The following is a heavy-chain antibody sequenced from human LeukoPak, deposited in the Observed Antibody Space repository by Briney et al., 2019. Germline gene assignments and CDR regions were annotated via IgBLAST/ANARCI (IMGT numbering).Heavy chain of an antibody. Sequence: SETLSLTCAVYGGSFSGYYWSWIRQPPGKGLEWIGEINHSGSTNYNPSLKSRVTISVDTSKNQFSLKLSSVTAADTAVYYCASRNSGSYYGRYDWGQGTLVTVSS. CDR3: ASRNSGSYYGRYD. V-gene: IGHV4-34*01. CDR2: INHSGST. J-gene: IGHJ4*02. CDR1: GGSFSGYY. D-gene: IGHD1-26*01.